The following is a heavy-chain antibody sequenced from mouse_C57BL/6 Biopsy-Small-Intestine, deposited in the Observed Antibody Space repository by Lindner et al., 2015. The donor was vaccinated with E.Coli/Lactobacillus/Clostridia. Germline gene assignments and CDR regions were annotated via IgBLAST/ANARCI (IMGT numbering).Heavy chain of an antibody. Sequence: VQLQESGGGLVKPGGSLKLSCAASGFTFSDYGMHWVRQAPEKGLEWVAYISSGSSTIYYADTAKGRFTISRDNAKNTLFLQMTSLRSEDTAMYYCARHGITWFAYWGQGTLVTVSA. CDR1: GFTFSDYG. CDR3: ARHGITWFAY. CDR2: ISSGSSTI. D-gene: IGHD2-1*01. V-gene: IGHV5-17*01. J-gene: IGHJ3*01.